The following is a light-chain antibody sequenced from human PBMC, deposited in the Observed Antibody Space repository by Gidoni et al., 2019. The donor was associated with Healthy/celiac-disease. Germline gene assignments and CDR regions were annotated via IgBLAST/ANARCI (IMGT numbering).Light chain of an antibody. J-gene: IGKJ2*01. CDR3: QQYNSYPYT. CDR2: KAS. V-gene: IGKV1-5*03. CDR1: QSISSW. Sequence: DIQMTQSPSTLSASVGDRVTITCRSSQSISSWLAWYQQKPGKAPKLLIYKASSLESGVPSRFSGSGSGTEFTLTISSLQPDDFATYYCQQYNSYPYTFGQGTKLEIK.